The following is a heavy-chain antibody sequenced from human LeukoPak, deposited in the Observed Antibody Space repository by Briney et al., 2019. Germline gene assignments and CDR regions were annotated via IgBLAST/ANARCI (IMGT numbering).Heavy chain of an antibody. Sequence: GGSLRLSCAVSGFTFNNYVMSWVRQAPGKGLEWVSTINGGGYNTYYADSVKGRFTISRDNSKNTLYLQMNSLRAEDTAVYYCAKDMRGIAYWGQGTLVTVSS. D-gene: IGHD3-10*01. V-gene: IGHV3-23*01. J-gene: IGHJ4*02. CDR3: AKDMRGIAY. CDR2: INGGGYNT. CDR1: GFTFNNYV.